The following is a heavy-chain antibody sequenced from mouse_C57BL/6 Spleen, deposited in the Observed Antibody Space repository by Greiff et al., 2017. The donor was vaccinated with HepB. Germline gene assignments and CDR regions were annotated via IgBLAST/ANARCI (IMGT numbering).Heavy chain of an antibody. J-gene: IGHJ2*01. CDR1: GYAFSSYW. CDR3: ARGDEGIYFDY. CDR2: IYPGDGDT. Sequence: QVQLQQSGAELVKPGASVKISCKASGYAFSSYWMNWVKQRPGKGLEWIGQIYPGDGDTNYNGKFKGKATLTADKSSSTAYMQLSSLTSEDSAVYFCARGDEGIYFDYWGQGTTLTVSS. V-gene: IGHV1-80*01.